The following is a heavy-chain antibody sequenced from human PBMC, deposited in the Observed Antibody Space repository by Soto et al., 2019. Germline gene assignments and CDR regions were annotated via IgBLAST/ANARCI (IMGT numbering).Heavy chain of an antibody. D-gene: IGHD2-2*01. Sequence: QVQLQESGPGLVKPSQTLSLTCTVSGGSISSGAHYWSWIRKHPGKGLEWIGYIYHSGSTHYSPSLKSRVNISVDTSEKQFSLKLSSVTAADTAVYFCARDPPSLDAGSWFFDLWGRGTLVTVSS. CDR1: GGSISSGAHY. J-gene: IGHJ2*01. CDR3: ARDPPSLDAGSWFFDL. V-gene: IGHV4-31*03. CDR2: IYHSGST.